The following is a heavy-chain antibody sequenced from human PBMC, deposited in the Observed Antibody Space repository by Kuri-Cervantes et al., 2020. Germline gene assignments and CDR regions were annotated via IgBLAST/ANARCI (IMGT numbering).Heavy chain of an antibody. Sequence: GESLKISCAASGFTFSSYSMNWVRQAPGKGLEWVSSISSSSSYIYYADSVKGRFTISRDNAKNSQYLQMNSLRADDTAVYYCARVAGITIFGVVTRDWFDPWGQGTLVTVSS. CDR3: ARVAGITIFGVVTRDWFDP. D-gene: IGHD3-3*01. CDR2: ISSSSSYI. CDR1: GFTFSSYS. J-gene: IGHJ5*02. V-gene: IGHV3-21*01.